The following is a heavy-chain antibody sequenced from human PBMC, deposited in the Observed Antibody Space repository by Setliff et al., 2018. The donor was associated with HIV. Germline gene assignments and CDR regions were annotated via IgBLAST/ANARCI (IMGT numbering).Heavy chain of an antibody. CDR1: GGSFSGYY. Sequence: PSETLSLTCAVYGGSFSGYYWSWIRQPPGKGLEWIGEINHSGSTNYNPSLKSRVTISVDTSKNQFSLKLSSVTAADTAVYYCARVYYGDLEYWGQGTLVTVSS. D-gene: IGHD4-17*01. CDR3: ARVYYGDLEY. J-gene: IGHJ4*02. CDR2: INHSGST. V-gene: IGHV4-34*01.